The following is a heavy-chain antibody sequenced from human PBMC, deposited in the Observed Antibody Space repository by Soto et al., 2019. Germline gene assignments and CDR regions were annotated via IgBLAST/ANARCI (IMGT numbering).Heavy chain of an antibody. V-gene: IGHV4-31*03. Sequence: SETLSLTCTASRGSISSGGYYWSWIRHHPGKGLEWIGSIFYSGINHYNPSLKSRCSMSVDTSKRQFSLKLRFATAADTAVYYCARGRTFYAPWGQGTLVTVSS. CDR3: ARGRTFYAP. CDR2: IFYSGIN. J-gene: IGHJ5*02. D-gene: IGHD2-2*01. CDR1: RGSISSGGYY.